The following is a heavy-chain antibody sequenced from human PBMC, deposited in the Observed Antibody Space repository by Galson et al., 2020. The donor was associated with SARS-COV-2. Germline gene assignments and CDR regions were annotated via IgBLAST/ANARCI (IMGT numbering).Heavy chain of an antibody. CDR2: ISGSGGRT. Sequence: GGSLRLSCEASGFTFSSYAMSWVRQAPGKGPEGVAAISGSGGRTYYADSVKGRFTISRDNSKNTLYLQMNSVRAEDTAVYYCTREGYTYGLYYSDYWGQGTLVTVSS. CDR1: GFTFSSYA. V-gene: IGHV3-23*01. D-gene: IGHD5-18*01. CDR3: TREGYTYGLYYSDY. J-gene: IGHJ4*02.